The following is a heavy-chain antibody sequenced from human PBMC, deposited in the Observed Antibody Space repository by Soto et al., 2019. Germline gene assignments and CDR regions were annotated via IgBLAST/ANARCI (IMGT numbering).Heavy chain of an antibody. V-gene: IGHV3-11*01. CDR3: ARVSWREKYGMDV. Sequence: GGSLRLSCAASGFTFSDSYMSWIRQAPGKGLEWISYITFSGNTVYYADSLKGRFTISRDNAKNSLYLQMNRLRAEDTAVYYCARVSWREKYGMDVWGQGSRVTVSS. CDR2: ITFSGNTV. J-gene: IGHJ6*02. CDR1: GFTFSDSY.